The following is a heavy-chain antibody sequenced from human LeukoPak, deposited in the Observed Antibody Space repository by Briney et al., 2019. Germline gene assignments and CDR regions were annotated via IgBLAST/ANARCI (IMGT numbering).Heavy chain of an antibody. J-gene: IGHJ4*02. CDR2: IWYDGSNK. V-gene: IGHV3-30*02. CDR1: GFTFSSYG. Sequence: GGSLRLSCAASGFTFSSYGMHWVRQAPGKGLEWVAAIWYDGSNKYYADSVKGRFTISRDNSKNTLYLQMNSLRAEDTAVYYCAKDTGSGWYYFDYWGQGTLVTVSS. CDR3: AKDTGSGWYYFDY. D-gene: IGHD6-19*01.